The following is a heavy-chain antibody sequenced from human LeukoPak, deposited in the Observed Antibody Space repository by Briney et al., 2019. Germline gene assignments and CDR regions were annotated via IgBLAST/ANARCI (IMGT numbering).Heavy chain of an antibody. CDR3: ARDGYYDSSGYPHDAFDI. CDR2: IYYSGST. V-gene: IGHV4-59*11. Sequence: SETLSLTCTVSGGSISSHYWSWIRQPPGKGLEWIGYIYYSGSTNYNPSLKSRVTISVDTSTNQFSLKLSSVTAADTAVYYCARDGYYDSSGYPHDAFDIWGQGTMVTVSS. D-gene: IGHD3-22*01. CDR1: GGSISSHY. J-gene: IGHJ3*02.